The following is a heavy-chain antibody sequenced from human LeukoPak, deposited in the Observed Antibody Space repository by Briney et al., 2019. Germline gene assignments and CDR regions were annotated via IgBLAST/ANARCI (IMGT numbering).Heavy chain of an antibody. CDR1: GYTFTSYY. V-gene: IGHV1-46*01. Sequence: GASVKVSCKASGYTFTSYYMHWVRQAPGQGLEWMGIINPSGGSTSYAQKFQGRVTMTRDTSTSTVYMELSSLRSEDTAVYYCAREDVAPGPYYYYGMDVWGQGTTVTVSS. CDR2: INPSGGST. CDR3: AREDVAPGPYYYYGMDV. D-gene: IGHD2-21*01. J-gene: IGHJ6*02.